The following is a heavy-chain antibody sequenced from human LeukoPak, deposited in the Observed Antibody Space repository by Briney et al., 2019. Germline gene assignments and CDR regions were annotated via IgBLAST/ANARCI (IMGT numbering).Heavy chain of an antibody. D-gene: IGHD2-21*01. CDR1: GFTFGDYA. V-gene: IGHV3-49*03. Sequence: GGSLRLSCTASGFTFGDYAMSWFSQAPGKGLEWVGFIRSKAYGETTESAASVKGRFTISRDDSKSIAYLQMNSLKTEATAVYYCTRVFLWGQGTLVTVSS. CDR2: IRSKAYGETT. CDR3: TRVFL. J-gene: IGHJ4*02.